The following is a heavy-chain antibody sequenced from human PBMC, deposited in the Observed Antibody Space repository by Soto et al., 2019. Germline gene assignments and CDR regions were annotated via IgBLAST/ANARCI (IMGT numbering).Heavy chain of an antibody. CDR1: GFTFSSYG. Sequence: VQLVESGGGVVQPGRSLRLSCAASGFTFSSYGMHWVRQAPGKGLEWVAVISYDGSNKYYADSVKGRFTISRDNSKNTLYLQMNSLRAEDTAVYYCAKDSTQWSVAATIDYWGQGTLVTVSS. V-gene: IGHV3-30*18. D-gene: IGHD2-15*01. CDR3: AKDSTQWSVAATIDY. CDR2: ISYDGSNK. J-gene: IGHJ4*02.